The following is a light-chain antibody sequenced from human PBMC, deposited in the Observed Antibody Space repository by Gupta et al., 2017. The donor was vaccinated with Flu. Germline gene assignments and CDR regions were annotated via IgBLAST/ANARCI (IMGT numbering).Light chain of an antibody. J-gene: IGLJ1*01. V-gene: IGLV3-21*02. Sequence: SYVLTQPPSVSVAPGQTARITCGGNNIGSKRVHWYQQKPGQAPVLVVYDDSDRPSGIPERFSGSRSGNTAILTISRVEAGDEADYYCQVWDSSSDPLYVFGTGTKVTVL. CDR2: DDS. CDR1: NIGSKR. CDR3: QVWDSSSDPLYV.